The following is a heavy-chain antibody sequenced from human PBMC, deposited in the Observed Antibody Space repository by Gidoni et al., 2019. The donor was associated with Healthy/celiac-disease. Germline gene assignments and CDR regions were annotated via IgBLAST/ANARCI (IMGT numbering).Heavy chain of an antibody. V-gene: IGHV4-31*03. CDR3: ARDYYGSGSYYYYGMDV. CDR2: IYYSGST. CDR1: GGSISSGGYY. D-gene: IGHD3-10*01. J-gene: IGHJ6*02. Sequence: QVQLQESGPGLVKPSQTLSLTCTVSGGSISSGGYYWSWIRQHPGQGLEWIGYIYYSGSTYYNPSLKSRVTISVDTSKNQFSLKLSSVTAADTAVYYCARDYYGSGSYYYYGMDVWGQGTTVTVSS.